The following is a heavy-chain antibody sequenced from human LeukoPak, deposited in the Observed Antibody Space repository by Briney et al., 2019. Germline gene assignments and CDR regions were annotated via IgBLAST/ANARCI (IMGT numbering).Heavy chain of an antibody. D-gene: IGHD2-15*01. CDR1: GFTFNDYW. CDR3: AKYRMATTPYFDY. J-gene: IGHJ4*02. Sequence: GGSLRLSCAASGFTFNDYWMHWVRQAPGKGLVWVSRVNPDGTIRGYADSVKGRFTISRDIAKNTVYLQMNSLRAEDTAVYYCAKYRMATTPYFDYWGQGTLVTVSS. V-gene: IGHV3-74*01. CDR2: VNPDGTIR.